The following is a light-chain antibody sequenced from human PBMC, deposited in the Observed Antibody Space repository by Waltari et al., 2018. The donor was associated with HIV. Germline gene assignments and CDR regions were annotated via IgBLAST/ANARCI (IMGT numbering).Light chain of an antibody. CDR2: EVT. CDR1: NSDIGGYNY. J-gene: IGLJ3*02. Sequence: QSALTQPASVSGSPGQSITISCPGTNSDIGGYNYVSWYQQHPGKAPKLLIYEVTHRPSGISYRFSGSKSGNTASMTISGLQAEDEADYYCSSYTTTTTILFGGGTKVTVL. V-gene: IGLV2-14*01. CDR3: SSYTTTTTIL.